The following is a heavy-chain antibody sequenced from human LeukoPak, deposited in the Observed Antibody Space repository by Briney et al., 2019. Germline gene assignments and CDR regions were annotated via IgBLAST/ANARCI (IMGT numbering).Heavy chain of an antibody. J-gene: IGHJ5*02. CDR3: VRGHSILGVEARFDP. Sequence: SETLSLTCSVSGDSMSNYYWNWIRQPPGKRLERIGLIFHSGYTTYNPSLQTRVTMSIDTSKNEFSLTLTSVTTADTAVYYCVRGHSILGVEARFDPWGQGALVTVSS. V-gene: IGHV4-59*01. CDR1: GDSMSNYY. D-gene: IGHD3-3*01. CDR2: IFHSGYT.